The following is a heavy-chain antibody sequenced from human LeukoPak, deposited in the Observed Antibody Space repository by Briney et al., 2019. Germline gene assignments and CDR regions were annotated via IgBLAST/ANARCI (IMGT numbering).Heavy chain of an antibody. J-gene: IGHJ4*02. Sequence: SETLSLTCTVSGDSISSGSYFWSWPRQPAGKGLEWIGRIFTSGSPNYNPSLKSRVTISVDTSKNQFSLKLSSVTAADTAVYFCARDAPYNSGWYPDYWGQGTLVTVSS. V-gene: IGHV4-61*02. CDR3: ARDAPYNSGWYPDY. CDR1: GDSISSGSYF. CDR2: IFTSGSP. D-gene: IGHD6-19*01.